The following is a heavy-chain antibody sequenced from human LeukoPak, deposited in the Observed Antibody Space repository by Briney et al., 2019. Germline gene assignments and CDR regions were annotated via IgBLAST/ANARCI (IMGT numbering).Heavy chain of an antibody. CDR2: IASDGSST. CDR3: ARGRPHGNDY. Sequence: GGSLRLSCAASGFAFSDSWMTWVRQAPGKGLVWVSRIASDGSSTTYADSVKGRFSISRDNAKNTLYLQMNSLRVEDTAVYYCARGRPHGNDYWGQGTLVTVSS. CDR1: GFAFSDSW. J-gene: IGHJ4*02. V-gene: IGHV3-74*01. D-gene: IGHD4-23*01.